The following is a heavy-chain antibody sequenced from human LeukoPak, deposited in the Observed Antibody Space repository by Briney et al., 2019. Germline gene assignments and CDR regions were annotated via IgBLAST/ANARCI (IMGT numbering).Heavy chain of an antibody. J-gene: IGHJ4*02. CDR1: DNTFMSSG. CDR3: ARGVGSAFDY. V-gene: IGHV1-18*01. D-gene: IGHD3-3*01. Sequence: ASVKVSCKASDNTFMSSGITWVRRAPGQGLEWMGWSSAYNGDTSYAQKFQGRVTMTTDTSTSTAYMELRSLRSDDTAMYYCARGVGSAFDYWGQGTLVTVSS. CDR2: SSAYNGDT.